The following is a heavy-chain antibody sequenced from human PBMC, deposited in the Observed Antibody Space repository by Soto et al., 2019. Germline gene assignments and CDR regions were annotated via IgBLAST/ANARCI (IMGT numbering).Heavy chain of an antibody. CDR3: ARGKYSGSYRYYYYGMDV. CDR1: GGTFSSYA. Sequence: ASVKVSCKASGGTFSSYAISWVRQAPGQGLEWMGGIIPIFGTANYAQKFQGRVTITADESTSTAYMELSSLRSEDTAVYYCARGKYSGSYRYYYYGMDVWGRGTTVTVSS. J-gene: IGHJ6*02. CDR2: IIPIFGTA. V-gene: IGHV1-69*13. D-gene: IGHD1-26*01.